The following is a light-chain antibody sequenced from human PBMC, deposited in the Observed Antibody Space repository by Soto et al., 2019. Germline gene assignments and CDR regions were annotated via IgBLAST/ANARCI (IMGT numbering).Light chain of an antibody. V-gene: IGLV1-40*01. Sequence: QSVLTQPHSVSGAPGQRVTISCTGSSSNIGAGYDVHGYQQLPGTAPKVLIYGNSNRPSGVPDRFSGSKSGTSASLAITGLQAEDEADYYCQSYDSSLSGSWVFGGGTKLTVL. J-gene: IGLJ3*02. CDR2: GNS. CDR1: SSNIGAGYD. CDR3: QSYDSSLSGSWV.